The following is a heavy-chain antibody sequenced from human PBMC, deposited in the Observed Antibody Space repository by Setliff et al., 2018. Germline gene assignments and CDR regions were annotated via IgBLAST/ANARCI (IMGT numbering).Heavy chain of an antibody. CDR1: GGSISSHY. CDR2: IYYSGST. Sequence: SETLSLTCTVSGGSISSHYWSWIRQPPGKGLEWIGSIYYSGSTNYNPSLKSRVTISVDTSKNQFSLKLSSVTAADTAVYYCVRAGWLAQGGFDYWGQGTLVTVSS. CDR3: VRAGWLAQGGFDY. V-gene: IGHV4-59*11. D-gene: IGHD5-12*01. J-gene: IGHJ4*02.